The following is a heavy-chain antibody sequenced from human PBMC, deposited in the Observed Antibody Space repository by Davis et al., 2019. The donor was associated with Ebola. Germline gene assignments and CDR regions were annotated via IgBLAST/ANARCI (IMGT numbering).Heavy chain of an antibody. CDR1: GFTFGDYA. D-gene: IGHD3-3*01. J-gene: IGHJ6*02. CDR2: IRSKAYGGTT. Sequence: GGSLRLSCTASGFTFGDYAMSWVRQAPGKGLEWVGFIRSKAYGGTTEYAASVKGRFTISRDDSKSIAYLQMNSLKTEDTAVYYCTRSDYFGVVMYYYYGMDVWGQGTTVTVSS. CDR3: TRSDYFGVVMYYYYGMDV. V-gene: IGHV3-49*04.